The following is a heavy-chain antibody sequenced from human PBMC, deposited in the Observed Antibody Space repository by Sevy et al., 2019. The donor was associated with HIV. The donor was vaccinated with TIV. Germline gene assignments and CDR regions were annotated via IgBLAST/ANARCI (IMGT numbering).Heavy chain of an antibody. D-gene: IGHD1-1*01. CDR1: GFTFSSFF. J-gene: IGHJ1*01. V-gene: IGHV3-30-3*01. CDR2: ISYDGSNE. Sequence: GGSLRLSCAASGFTFSSFFMHWVRQAPGNGLEWVATISYDGSNEHYADSVKGRFTISRDNSKNALYLQMNSLRAEDTAVYYCALERLSSNVAEYFQNSGQSTLVTVSS. CDR3: ALERLSSNVAEYFQN.